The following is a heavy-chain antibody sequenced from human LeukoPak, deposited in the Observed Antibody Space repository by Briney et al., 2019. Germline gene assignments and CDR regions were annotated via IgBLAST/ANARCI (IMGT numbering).Heavy chain of an antibody. V-gene: IGHV4-34*01. CDR3: ARGTMPTIGSWVFDF. CDR2: INHSGGT. Sequence: SETLSLTCAVYGGSFSGYYWTWIRQPPGKGLEWIGEINHSGGTNYNPSLKSRVTISVDTSKNQFSLKLSSVTAADTAVYYCARGTMPTIGSWVFDFWGLGTMVTVSS. CDR1: GGSFSGYY. D-gene: IGHD5-24*01. J-gene: IGHJ3*01.